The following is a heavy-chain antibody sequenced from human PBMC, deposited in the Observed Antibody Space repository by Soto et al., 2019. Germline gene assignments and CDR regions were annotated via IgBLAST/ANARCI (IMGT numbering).Heavy chain of an antibody. J-gene: IGHJ4*02. D-gene: IGHD6-13*01. V-gene: IGHV5-51*01. CDR3: ARQSAAAGTWGYFDY. CDR1: GYSFTSYW. Sequence: GESLKISCKGSGYSFTSYWIGWVRQMPGKGLEWMGIIYPGDSDTRYSPSFQGRVTISADKSISTAYLQWSSLKASDTAMYYCARQSAAAGTWGYFDYWGQGTLVTVSS. CDR2: IYPGDSDT.